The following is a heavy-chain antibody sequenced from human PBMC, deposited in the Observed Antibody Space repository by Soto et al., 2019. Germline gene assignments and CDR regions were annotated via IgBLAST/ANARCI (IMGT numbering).Heavy chain of an antibody. CDR3: ASHSVARGYDSFDI. Sequence: EVQVVESGGGLVQPGGSLRLSCAASGFTFSNYWMTWVRQAPGKGLEWVANIKQDGSENFYVASVTGLVTISRDNAKSSLYLQMKSLRAEDTALYYCASHSVARGYDSFDIWGQGTMVTVAS. V-gene: IGHV3-7*02. J-gene: IGHJ3*02. CDR1: GFTFSNYW. CDR2: IKQDGSEN. D-gene: IGHD6-13*01.